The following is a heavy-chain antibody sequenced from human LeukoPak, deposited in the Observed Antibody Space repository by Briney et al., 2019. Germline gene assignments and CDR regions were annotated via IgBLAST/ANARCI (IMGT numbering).Heavy chain of an antibody. CDR1: GFTFYSYG. J-gene: IGHJ4*02. CDR3: AKPRGSGFNYFDY. CDR2: ISGSAGST. V-gene: IGHV3-23*01. D-gene: IGHD3-22*01. Sequence: GGSLRLSCAASGFTFYSYGMHWVRQAPGKGLEWVSAISGSAGSTYYADSVKGRFTISRDNSKDTLYLQMNSLRAEDTAVYYCAKPRGSGFNYFDYWGQGNLVTVSS.